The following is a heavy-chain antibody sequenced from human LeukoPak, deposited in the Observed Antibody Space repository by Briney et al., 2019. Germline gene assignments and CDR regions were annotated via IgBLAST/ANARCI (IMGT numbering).Heavy chain of an antibody. CDR3: ARDPAWGAIDY. J-gene: IGHJ4*02. D-gene: IGHD7-27*01. V-gene: IGHV3-30*03. Sequence: GRSLRLSCAASGFTFSSYGMHWVRQAPGKGLEWVAVISYDGSNKYYADSVKGRFTISRDNSKNTLYLQMNSLRAEDTAVYYCARDPAWGAIDYWGQGTLVTVSS. CDR1: GFTFSSYG. CDR2: ISYDGSNK.